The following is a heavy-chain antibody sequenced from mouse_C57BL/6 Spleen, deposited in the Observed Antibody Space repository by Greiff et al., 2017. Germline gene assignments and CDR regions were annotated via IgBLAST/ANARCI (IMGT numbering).Heavy chain of an antibody. CDR1: GYTFTDYE. V-gene: IGHV1-15*01. CDR2: IDPETGGT. J-gene: IGHJ4*01. D-gene: IGHD2-4*01. Sequence: VQLQQSGAELVRPGASVTLSCKASGYTFTDYEMHWVQQTPVHGLAWIGAIDPETGGTAYNQKFKGKAILTADKSSSTAYMELRSLTSEDSAVYYCTNDYDYDDVYYYAMDYWGQGTSVTVSS. CDR3: TNDYDYDDVYYYAMDY.